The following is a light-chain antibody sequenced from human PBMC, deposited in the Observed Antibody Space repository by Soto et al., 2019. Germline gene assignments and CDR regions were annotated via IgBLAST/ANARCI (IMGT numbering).Light chain of an antibody. V-gene: IGKV3-11*01. CDR3: HQRQSWPRT. Sequence: EIVLTQSPAPMSLSLGERATLSCRASQYINTRLAWYQHKPGQAPRLLIYQTSIRAAGIPARFGASGTGTDFTLTISDVQPEDFAVYYCHQRQSWPRTFGQGTKVDIK. CDR2: QTS. J-gene: IGKJ1*01. CDR1: QYINTR.